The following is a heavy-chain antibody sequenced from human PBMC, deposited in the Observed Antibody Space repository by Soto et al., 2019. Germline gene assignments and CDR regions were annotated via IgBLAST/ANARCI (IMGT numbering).Heavy chain of an antibody. D-gene: IGHD3-9*01. CDR3: ARATPHDILTGYFPPFDY. CDR1: GFTFSSYS. V-gene: IGHV3-48*01. CDR2: ISSSSSTI. Sequence: EVQLVESGGGLVQPGGSLRLSCAASGFTFSSYSMNWVRQAPGKGLEWVSYISSSSSTIYYADSVKGRFTISRDNAKNSLYLQMNSLRAEDTAVYYCARATPHDILTGYFPPFDYWGQGTLVTVSS. J-gene: IGHJ4*02.